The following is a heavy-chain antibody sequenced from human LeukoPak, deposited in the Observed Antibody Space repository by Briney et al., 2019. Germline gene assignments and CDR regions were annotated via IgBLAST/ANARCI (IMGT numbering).Heavy chain of an antibody. CDR2: IYSSGST. Sequence: SETMSLTCTVSGGSISSYYWSWIRQPAGEGLEWIGRIYSSGSTNYNPSLKSRVTMSVDTSRNRFSLKLTSVTAADTGVYYCARMYSGTYGGIDYWGQGSLVTVSS. CDR1: GGSISSYY. D-gene: IGHD1-26*01. J-gene: IGHJ4*02. CDR3: ARMYSGTYGGIDY. V-gene: IGHV4-4*07.